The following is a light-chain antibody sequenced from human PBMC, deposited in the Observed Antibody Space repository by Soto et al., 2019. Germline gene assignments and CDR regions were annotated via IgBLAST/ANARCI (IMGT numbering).Light chain of an antibody. Sequence: QSALTRPASVSGSPGQSITISCTGTSSDVGSYNLVSWYQQHPGKAPKLMIYEVSKRPSGVSNRFSGSKSGNTASLTISGLQAEDEAEYYCCSYASSSWVFGGGTKLTVL. CDR2: EVS. V-gene: IGLV2-23*02. CDR1: SSDVGSYNL. CDR3: CSYASSSWV. J-gene: IGLJ3*02.